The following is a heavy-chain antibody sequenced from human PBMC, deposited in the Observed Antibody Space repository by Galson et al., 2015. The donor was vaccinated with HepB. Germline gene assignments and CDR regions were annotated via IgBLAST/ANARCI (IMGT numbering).Heavy chain of an antibody. D-gene: IGHD3-3*01. V-gene: IGHV1-46*01. J-gene: IGHJ5*02. Sequence: SVKVSCKASGYTFTSYYMHWVRQAPGQGLEWMGIINPSGGSTSYAQKFQGRVTMTRDTSTSTVYMELSSLRSEDTAVYYCARDTGITIFGVVPRPPYNWFDPWGQGTLVTVSS. CDR2: INPSGGST. CDR3: ARDTGITIFGVVPRPPYNWFDP. CDR1: GYTFTSYY.